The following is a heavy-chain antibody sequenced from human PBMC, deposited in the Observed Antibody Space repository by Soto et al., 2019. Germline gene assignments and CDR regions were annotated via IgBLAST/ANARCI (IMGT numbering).Heavy chain of an antibody. CDR3: ARGPRITIFGVAYYYYYGMDV. CDR1: GVSFSGYY. CDR2: INHSGST. V-gene: IGHV4-34*01. D-gene: IGHD3-3*01. J-gene: IGHJ6*02. Sequence: SETLSLSCAVYGVSFSGYYLSWIRQPPGKGLEWIGEINHSGSTNYNPSLKSRVTISVDTSNNHISLKLRSGTAADTAVYYCARGPRITIFGVAYYYYYGMDVWGQGTTVTVSS.